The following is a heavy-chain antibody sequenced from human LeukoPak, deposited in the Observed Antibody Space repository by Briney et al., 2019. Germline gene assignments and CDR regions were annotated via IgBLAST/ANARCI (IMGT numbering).Heavy chain of an antibody. V-gene: IGHV1-8*03. CDR3: ARGSGSYYGYYGMDV. CDR1: GYTFTSYD. CDR2: MNPNSGNT. Sequence: ASVKVSCKASGYTFTSYDINWVRQATGQGLEWMGWMNPNSGNTGYAQKFQGRVTITRNTSISTAYMELSSLRSEDTAVYYCARGSGSYYGYYGMDVWGQGTTVIVSS. J-gene: IGHJ6*02. D-gene: IGHD1-26*01.